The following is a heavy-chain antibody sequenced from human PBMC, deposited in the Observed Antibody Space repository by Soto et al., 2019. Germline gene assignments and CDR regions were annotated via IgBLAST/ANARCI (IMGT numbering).Heavy chain of an antibody. J-gene: IGHJ4*02. CDR1: GGTINSGDYF. Sequence: SETLSLTCSVSGGTINSGDYFWSWIRQPPGKGLEWIGSIFYTGSTYYSPSLKSRASMSRDTSKNLFFLRLRSPTAAAPAVYFCDRVKATLYRHYYFDYWGQRTPVTVSS. CDR3: DRVKATLYRHYYFDY. CDR2: IFYTGST. D-gene: IGHD5-12*01. V-gene: IGHV4-30-4*01.